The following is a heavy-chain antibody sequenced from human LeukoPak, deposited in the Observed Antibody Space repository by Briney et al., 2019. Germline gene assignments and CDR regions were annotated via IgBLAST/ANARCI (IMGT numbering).Heavy chain of an antibody. CDR3: AKYVSAKGPPYALDV. CDR2: ISASGGST. J-gene: IGHJ6*02. D-gene: IGHD2/OR15-2a*01. V-gene: IGHV3-23*01. Sequence: QPGGSLRLSCAASEFTFSSYAMQWVRQAPGKGLEWVSGISASGGSTWYADSVKGRLTISRDNSKNTLYLQMNSLRAEDTAVYYCAKYVSAKGPPYALDVWGQGTTVTVSS. CDR1: EFTFSSYA.